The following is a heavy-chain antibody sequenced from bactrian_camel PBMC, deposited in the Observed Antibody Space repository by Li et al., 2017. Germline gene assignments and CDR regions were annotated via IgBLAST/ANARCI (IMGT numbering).Heavy chain of an antibody. CDR3: AAGRNSQLDAGRYNY. D-gene: IGHD1*01. V-gene: IGHV3S54*01. CDR2: VFRGDGTT. J-gene: IGHJ4*01. Sequence: HVQLVESGGGSVKAGGSLRLSCGISGRSYSNNCLAWFRQTPGKLREGVAAVFRGDGTTYYADSVKGRFTISEDNAKTTLYLQSLTPDDTAMYYCAAGRNSQLDAGRYNYWGQGTQVTVS. CDR1: GRSYSNNC.